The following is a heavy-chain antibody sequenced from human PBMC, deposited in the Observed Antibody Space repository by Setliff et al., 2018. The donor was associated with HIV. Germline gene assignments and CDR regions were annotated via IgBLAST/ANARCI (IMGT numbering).Heavy chain of an antibody. V-gene: IGHV4-34*01. Sequence: SETLSLTCTVYGGSFSNYYTNWIRQPPGKGLEWIGELSPSGTTRSNPSLQSRVTISLDTSNNQFSLKLTSVTAADTAMYYCASFFVTTVTNQDYWGQGTLVTVS. D-gene: IGHD4-17*01. CDR3: ASFFVTTVTNQDY. CDR1: GGSFSNYY. J-gene: IGHJ4*02. CDR2: LSPSGTT.